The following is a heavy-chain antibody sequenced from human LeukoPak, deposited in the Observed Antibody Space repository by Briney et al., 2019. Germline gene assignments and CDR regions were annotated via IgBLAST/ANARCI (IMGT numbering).Heavy chain of an antibody. J-gene: IGHJ4*02. CDR1: GGSISSYY. CDR3: ARQWDYHFFDY. D-gene: IGHD1-26*01. V-gene: IGHV4-59*01. CDR2: ISYSGSA. Sequence: SETLSLTCTVSGGSISSYYWSWIRQPPGKGLEWIGYISYSGSANYNPSLKSRVTISVDTSENQFSLRLSSVTAADTAVYYCARQWDYHFFDYWGQGTLVTVSS.